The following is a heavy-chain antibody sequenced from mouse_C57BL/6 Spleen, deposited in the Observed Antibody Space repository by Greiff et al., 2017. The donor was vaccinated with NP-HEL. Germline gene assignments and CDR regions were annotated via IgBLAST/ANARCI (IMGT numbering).Heavy chain of an antibody. J-gene: IGHJ2*01. Sequence: EVMLVESGGGLVKPGGSLKLSCAASGFTFSDYGMHWVRQAPEKGLEWVAYISSGSSTIYYADTVKGRFTISRDNSKNTLYLQMTSLRSEDTAMYYCAGGSSYRDYFDYWGQGTTLTVSS. CDR2: ISSGSSTI. CDR3: AGGSSYRDYFDY. CDR1: GFTFSDYG. D-gene: IGHD1-1*01. V-gene: IGHV5-17*01.